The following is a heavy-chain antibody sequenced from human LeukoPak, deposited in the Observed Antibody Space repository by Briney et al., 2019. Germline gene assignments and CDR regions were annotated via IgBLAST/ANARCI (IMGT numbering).Heavy chain of an antibody. CDR1: GGSISSYY. Sequence: PSETLSLTCTVSGGSISSYYWSWIRQPPGKGLEWIGYIYYSGSTNYNPSLKSRVTISVDTSKNQFSLKLSSVTAADTAVYYCARGSLSRYGDYVDYYYYYMDVWGKGTTVTVSS. D-gene: IGHD4-17*01. CDR2: IYYSGST. CDR3: ARGSLSRYGDYVDYYYYYMDV. V-gene: IGHV4-59*01. J-gene: IGHJ6*03.